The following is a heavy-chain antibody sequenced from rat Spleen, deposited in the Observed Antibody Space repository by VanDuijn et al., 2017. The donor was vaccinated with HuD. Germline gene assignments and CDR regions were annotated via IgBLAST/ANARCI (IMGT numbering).Heavy chain of an antibody. CDR1: GFSLTSYH. CDR3: ARPPDGTYYYYFDY. V-gene: IGHV2-32*01. J-gene: IGHJ2*01. CDR2: IWGDGST. Sequence: QVQLKESGPGLVKPSETLSLTCTVSGFSLTSYHVSWVRQPPGKGLEWMGVIWGDGSTAYNSALKSRLSISRDTSKSQVFLKMSSLKTEDTATYYCARPPDGTYYYYFDYWGHGVMVTVSS. D-gene: IGHD1-12*02.